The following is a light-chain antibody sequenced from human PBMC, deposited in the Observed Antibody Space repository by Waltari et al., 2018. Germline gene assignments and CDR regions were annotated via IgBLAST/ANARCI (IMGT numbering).Light chain of an antibody. Sequence: DIQMTQSPSSLSASVGDRVTLTCRESQSISSYLNWYQQNPGKAPTLLIYAASSLQSGVPSSFSGSGSGTDFTLTISSLQPEDFATYYCQQSYSTPITFGQGTRLEIK. V-gene: IGKV1-39*01. CDR1: QSISSY. CDR3: QQSYSTPIT. CDR2: AAS. J-gene: IGKJ5*01.